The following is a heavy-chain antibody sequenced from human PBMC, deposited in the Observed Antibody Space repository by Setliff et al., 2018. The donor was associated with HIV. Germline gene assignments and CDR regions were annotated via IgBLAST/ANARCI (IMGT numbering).Heavy chain of an antibody. Sequence: KPSETLSLTCTVSGGSISGDFWTWIRQPAGEGLEWIGRTHASGTTQCEPSLKNRCSMSIDTSKNQFSLKLSSVTAADTAVYYCARASRYYDSSGYSSYYFDYWGQGTLVTVSS. CDR1: GGSISGDF. V-gene: IGHV4-4*07. CDR2: THASGTT. CDR3: ARASRYYDSSGYSSYYFDY. D-gene: IGHD3-22*01. J-gene: IGHJ4*02.